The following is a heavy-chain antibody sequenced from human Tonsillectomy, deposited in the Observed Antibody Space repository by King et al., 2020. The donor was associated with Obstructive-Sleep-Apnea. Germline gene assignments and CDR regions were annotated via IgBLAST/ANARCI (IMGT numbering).Heavy chain of an antibody. J-gene: IGHJ4*02. CDR2: SRKQAYGGTT. CDR1: GFSFGDYA. Sequence: VQLVESGGGLVQPGQSLRLSCTTSGFSFGDYALSWFRQAPGKGLEWVGFSRKQAYGGTTEYAASVKGRFTISRDGSKSIAYLQMNSLKTEDTAVYYCTAELRYFDPPNYWGQGTLVNVSS. D-gene: IGHD3-9*01. V-gene: IGHV3-49*01. CDR3: TAELRYFDPPNY.